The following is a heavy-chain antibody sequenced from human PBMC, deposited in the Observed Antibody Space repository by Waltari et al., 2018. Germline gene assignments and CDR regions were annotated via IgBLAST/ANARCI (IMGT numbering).Heavy chain of an antibody. J-gene: IGHJ4*02. V-gene: IGHV3-23*01. Sequence: EVQLLESGGGLVQPGGSLRLSCAASGFTFSSYAMSWVRPAPGKGLEWVSAISGSGGSTYYADSVKGRFTISRDKSKNTLYLQMNSLRAEDTAVYYCAKQYCGGDCYPGYDYWGQGTLVTVSS. CDR2: ISGSGGST. CDR1: GFTFSSYA. CDR3: AKQYCGGDCYPGYDY. D-gene: IGHD2-21*01.